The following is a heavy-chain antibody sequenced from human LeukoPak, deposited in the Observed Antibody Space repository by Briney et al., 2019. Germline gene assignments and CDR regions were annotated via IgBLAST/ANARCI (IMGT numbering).Heavy chain of an antibody. CDR3: ARAFKDRSLAGKKEFFQH. CDR2: ISWNSGTI. J-gene: IGHJ1*01. CDR1: GFTFDNYA. Sequence: GGSLRLSCAASGFTFDNYAMNWVRQVPGKGLEWISLISWNSGTIGYADSVKGRFTISRDNANNFLYLQMNSLRAEDTALYYCARAFKDRSLAGKKEFFQHWGQGTLATVSS. V-gene: IGHV3-9*01. D-gene: IGHD6-19*01.